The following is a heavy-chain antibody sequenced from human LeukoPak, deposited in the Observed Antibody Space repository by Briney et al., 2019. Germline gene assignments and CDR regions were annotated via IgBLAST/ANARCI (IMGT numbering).Heavy chain of an antibody. J-gene: IGHJ4*02. CDR1: GFTFSSYA. Sequence: GGSLRLSCAASGFTFSSYAMSWVRQAPGKGLEWVSAISGSGGSTYYADSVKGRFTISRDNSKNTLYLQMNSLRAEDTAVYYCAKDPLTIFGVVRNSGDYWGQGTLVTVSS. D-gene: IGHD3-3*01. CDR2: ISGSGGST. V-gene: IGHV3-23*01. CDR3: AKDPLTIFGVVRNSGDY.